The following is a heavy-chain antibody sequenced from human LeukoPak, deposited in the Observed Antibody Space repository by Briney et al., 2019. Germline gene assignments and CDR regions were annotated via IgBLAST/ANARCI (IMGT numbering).Heavy chain of an antibody. Sequence: GGSLRLSCAASGFTFSNYMMHWVRQAPGKGLVWVSRIKSDGITITYADSVKGRFTISRDNAKNTLYLQMNSLRAEDTAVYYCLRDLNWSLDQWGQGTLVAVSS. CDR2: IKSDGITI. CDR3: LRDLNWSLDQ. D-gene: IGHD1-20*01. J-gene: IGHJ4*02. CDR1: GFTFSNYM. V-gene: IGHV3-74*01.